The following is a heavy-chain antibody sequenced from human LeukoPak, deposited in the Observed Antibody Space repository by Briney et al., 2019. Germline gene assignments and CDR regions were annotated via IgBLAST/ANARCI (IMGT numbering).Heavy chain of an antibody. Sequence: ASVKVSCKASGYTFTSYGISWVRQAPGQGLEWMGWISAYNGNTNYAQKLQGRVTKTTDTSTSTAYMELRSLRSDDTAVYYCARDGSGDSSGWYGRSYNWFDPWGQGALVTVSS. J-gene: IGHJ5*02. CDR1: GYTFTSYG. D-gene: IGHD6-19*01. V-gene: IGHV1-18*01. CDR3: ARDGSGDSSGWYGRSYNWFDP. CDR2: ISAYNGNT.